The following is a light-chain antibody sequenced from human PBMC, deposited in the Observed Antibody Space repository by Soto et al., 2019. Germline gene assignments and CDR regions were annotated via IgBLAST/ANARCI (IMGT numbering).Light chain of an antibody. CDR3: QQYSSSPIT. J-gene: IGKJ5*01. V-gene: IGKV3-20*01. CDR1: QRVNSNY. CDR2: GAY. Sequence: ELVLTQSPGTLSLSPGERATLSCRASQRVNSNYLAWYQQRPGQPPRLLISGAYSRATDTPDRFSGSGSGTDFTLTIAGLEPADSAVYYCQQYSSSPITFGQGTRLEIK.